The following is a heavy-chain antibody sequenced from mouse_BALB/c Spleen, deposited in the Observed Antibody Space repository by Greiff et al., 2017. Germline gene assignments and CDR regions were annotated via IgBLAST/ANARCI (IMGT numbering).Heavy chain of an antibody. CDR2: INPSTGYT. J-gene: IGHJ3*01. V-gene: IGHV1-7*01. D-gene: IGHD4-1*01. CDR3: AGELGSFAY. Sequence: VQLQQSGAELAKPGASVKMSCKASGYTFTSYWMHWVKQRPGQGLEWIGYINPSTGYTEYNQKFKDKATLTADKSSSTAYMQLSSLTSEDSAVYYCAGELGSFAYWGQGTLVTVSA. CDR1: GYTFTSYW.